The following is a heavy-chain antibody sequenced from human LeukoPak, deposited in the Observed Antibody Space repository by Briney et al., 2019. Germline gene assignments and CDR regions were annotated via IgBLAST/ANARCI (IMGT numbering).Heavy chain of an antibody. J-gene: IGHJ4*02. CDR2: ISSSSYI. D-gene: IGHD2-15*01. Sequence: PGGSLRLSCAASGFTFSSYSMNWVRQAPGKGLERVSSISSSSYIYYADSVKGRFTISRDNAKNSLYLQMNSLRAEDTAVYYCARAGYCSGGSCYRDFDYWGQGTLVTVSS. CDR3: ARAGYCSGGSCYRDFDY. CDR1: GFTFSSYS. V-gene: IGHV3-21*01.